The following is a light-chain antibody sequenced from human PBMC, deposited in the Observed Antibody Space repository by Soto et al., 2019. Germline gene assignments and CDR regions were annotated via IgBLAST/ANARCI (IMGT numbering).Light chain of an antibody. CDR2: SDN. CDR1: NSNIGRNT. CDR3: AAWDESPDVPV. Sequence: QSVLTQPPSASGTPGQRVTISCSGSNSNIGRNTVNWYQQFPGAAPNLLIHSDNEQPSWVPDRLSGAWFRTSDSLAISGRQSEDEADYYCAAWDESPDVPVFGGGTKLTVL. V-gene: IGLV1-44*01. J-gene: IGLJ3*02.